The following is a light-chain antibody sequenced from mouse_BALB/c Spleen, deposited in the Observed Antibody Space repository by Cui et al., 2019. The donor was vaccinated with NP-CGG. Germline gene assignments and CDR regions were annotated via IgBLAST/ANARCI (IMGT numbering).Light chain of an antibody. Sequence: QAVVTQESALTTSPGETVTLTCRSSTGAGTTSNYANWAQEKPDHLFTGLIGGTNNRAPGVPARFSGSLIGDKAALTITGAQTEDEAIYFCALWYSNHWVFGGGTKLTVL. CDR3: ALWYSNHWV. CDR2: GTN. J-gene: IGLJ1*01. V-gene: IGLV1*01. CDR1: TGAGTTSNY.